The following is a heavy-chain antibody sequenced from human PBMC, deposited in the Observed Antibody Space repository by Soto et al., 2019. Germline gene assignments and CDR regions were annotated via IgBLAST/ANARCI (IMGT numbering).Heavy chain of an antibody. D-gene: IGHD3-10*01. CDR1: GDSISTFY. J-gene: IGHJ4*02. CDR3: ARQRGNDFDY. Sequence: SETLSLTCTVSGDSISTFYWSWIRQPPGKGLEWIGYIYYTGSTNYNPSLKSRVTMSVDTSKKQFSLKPSSVTAADTAVYYCARQRGNDFDYWGQGSLVTVSS. CDR2: IYYTGST. V-gene: IGHV4-59*01.